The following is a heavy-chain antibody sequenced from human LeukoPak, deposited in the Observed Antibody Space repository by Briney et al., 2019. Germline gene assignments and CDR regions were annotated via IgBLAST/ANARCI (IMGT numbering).Heavy chain of an antibody. D-gene: IGHD6-19*01. CDR2: INEDGSNK. CDR1: GFSFSNHY. J-gene: IGHJ4*02. V-gene: IGHV3-7*01. CDR3: TRVIVAVPGYFDYFDF. Sequence: PGGPLRLSCTASGFSFSNHYMRWIRQAPGKGLEWVANINEDGSNKWHLGSVKGRFTVSRDNARNSLYLQMNSLSVEDTAVYYCTRVIVAVPGYFDYFDFWGQGVLVTVSS.